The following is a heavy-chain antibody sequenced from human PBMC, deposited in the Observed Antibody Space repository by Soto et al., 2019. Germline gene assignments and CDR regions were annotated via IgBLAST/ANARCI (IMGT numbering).Heavy chain of an antibody. CDR2: MTGSGDRT. CDR1: GFPFRSYA. Sequence: GGSLRLSCAASGFPFRSYAMMWARQAPGKGLEWVSSMTGSGDRTRYADSVSGRFSISRDNSKNTLFLEMMSLRVEDTAIYYCAKDLISVATIAFDYWGAGSLVTVSS. CDR3: AKDLISVATIAFDY. V-gene: IGHV3-23*01. J-gene: IGHJ4*02. D-gene: IGHD5-12*01.